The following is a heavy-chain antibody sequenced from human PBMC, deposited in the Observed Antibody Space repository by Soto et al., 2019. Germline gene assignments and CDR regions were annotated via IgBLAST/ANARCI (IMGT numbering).Heavy chain of an antibody. J-gene: IGHJ4*02. V-gene: IGHV3-21*01. Sequence: GGSLRLSCAASGFTFSSYSMNWVRQAPGKGLEWVSSISSSSSYIYYADSVKGRFTISRDNAKNSLYLQMNSLRAEDTAVYYCARDHRGVAVASTVDYWGQGTLVTVSS. CDR3: ARDHRGVAVASTVDY. CDR1: GFTFSSYS. CDR2: ISSSSSYI. D-gene: IGHD6-19*01.